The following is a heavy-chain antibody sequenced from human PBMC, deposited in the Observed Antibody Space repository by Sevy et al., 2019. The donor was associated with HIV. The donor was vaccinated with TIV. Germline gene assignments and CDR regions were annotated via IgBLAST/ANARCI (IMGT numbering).Heavy chain of an antibody. CDR1: GFTFSSYA. D-gene: IGHD3-22*01. Sequence: GGSLRLSCAASGFTFSSYAMHWVRQAPGKGLEWVAVISYDGSNKYYADSVKGRFTISRDNSKNTLYLQMNSLRPEDTAVYYCARDYYDSSGYYSDAFDIWGQGTMVTVSS. CDR3: ARDYYDSSGYYSDAFDI. V-gene: IGHV3-30-3*01. J-gene: IGHJ3*02. CDR2: ISYDGSNK.